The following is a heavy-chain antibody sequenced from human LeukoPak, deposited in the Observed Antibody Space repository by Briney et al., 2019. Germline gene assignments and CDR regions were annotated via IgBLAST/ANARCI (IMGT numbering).Heavy chain of an antibody. CDR1: GFTVSNNY. Sequence: QPGGSLRLSCAASGFTVSNNYMTWVRQAPGKGLEWVPLIYSGGSTYYADSVKGRFTISRDNSKNTVYLQMNSLRAEDTAVYYCARNIPVTRWGYWGQGTLVTVSS. V-gene: IGHV3-66*01. CDR3: ARNIPVTRWGY. CDR2: IYSGGST. J-gene: IGHJ4*02. D-gene: IGHD2-21*01.